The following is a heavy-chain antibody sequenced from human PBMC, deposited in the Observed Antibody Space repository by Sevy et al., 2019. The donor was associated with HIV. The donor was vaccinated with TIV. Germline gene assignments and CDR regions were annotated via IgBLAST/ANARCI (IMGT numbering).Heavy chain of an antibody. CDR3: AHETFGRFES. V-gene: IGHV3-7*01. Sequence: GGSLRLSCAASGFTFSANWMNWVRLAPGKGLEWVANTKADGSDKHYVDSVEGRFTISRDNAKNSLFLQMNSLRVEDTAVYYCAHETFGRFESWGQGTLVTVSS. D-gene: IGHD3-16*01. CDR1: GFTFSANW. J-gene: IGHJ4*02. CDR2: TKADGSDK.